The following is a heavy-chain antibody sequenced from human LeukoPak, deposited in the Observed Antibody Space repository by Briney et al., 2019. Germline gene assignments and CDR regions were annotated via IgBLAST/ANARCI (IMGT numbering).Heavy chain of an antibody. J-gene: IGHJ4*02. V-gene: IGHV4-34*01. CDR3: ARDRYSSSWSVLDY. CDR1: GGSFSGYY. Sequence: PSETLSLTCAVYGGSFSGYYWSWIRQPPGKGLEWIGEINHSGSTNYNPSLKSRVTISVDTSKNQFSLKLSSVTAADTAVYYCARDRYSSSWSVLDYWGQGTLVTVSS. D-gene: IGHD6-13*01. CDR2: INHSGST.